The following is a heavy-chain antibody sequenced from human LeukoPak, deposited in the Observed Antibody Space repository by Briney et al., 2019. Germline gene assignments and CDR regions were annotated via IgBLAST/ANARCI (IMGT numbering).Heavy chain of an antibody. CDR3: VRTGHNSSPTDY. J-gene: IGHJ4*02. CDR2: ISGSGGGT. V-gene: IGHV3-23*01. Sequence: GGSLRLSCAASEFTFTNYAMTRVRQAPGKGLEWVSAISGSGGGTYYADSVKGRFTMSRDDSKNTLYLQMNSLRAEDTAVYYCVRTGHNSSPTDYWGQGTLVTVSS. D-gene: IGHD6-13*01. CDR1: EFTFTNYA.